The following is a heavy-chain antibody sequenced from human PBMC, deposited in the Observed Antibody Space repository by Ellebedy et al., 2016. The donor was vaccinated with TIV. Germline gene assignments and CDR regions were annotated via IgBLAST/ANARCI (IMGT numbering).Heavy chain of an antibody. D-gene: IGHD3-10*01. CDR3: ANRGHSLGYFES. J-gene: IGHJ4*02. Sequence: GESLKISCAASGFTFNNYAMTWVRQAPGQRLEWVSTISGLGESTFYADPVKGRFTISRDNARNIVYLQRNSLRADDTAVYFCANRGHSLGYFESWGQGTLVTVSS. V-gene: IGHV3-23*01. CDR2: ISGLGEST. CDR1: GFTFNNYA.